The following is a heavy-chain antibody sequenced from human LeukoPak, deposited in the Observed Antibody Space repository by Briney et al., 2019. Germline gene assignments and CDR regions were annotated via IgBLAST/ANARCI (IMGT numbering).Heavy chain of an antibody. CDR2: ISSSSSYI. J-gene: IGHJ5*02. D-gene: IGHD4-17*01. V-gene: IGHV3-21*01. CDR3: ARGEGTVTTGWFDP. CDR1: GFTFSSYG. Sequence: PGGSLRLSCAASGFTFSSYGMHWVRQAPGKGLEWVSSISSSSSYIYYADSVKGRFTISRDNAKNPLYLQMNSLRAEDTAVYYCARGEGTVTTGWFDPWGQGTLVTASS.